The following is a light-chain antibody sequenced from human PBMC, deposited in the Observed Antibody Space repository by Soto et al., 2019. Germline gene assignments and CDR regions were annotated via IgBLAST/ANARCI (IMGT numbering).Light chain of an antibody. V-gene: IGKV1-9*01. CDR3: QHFSTYPWT. Sequence: IQLTQSPSSLSASVGDRVTITCRASQGISSYLAWYQHKPGKAPKILIFTASTLQSGVPTMFSGSGSGTDFTLTISSLQPEDFATYYCQHFSTYPWTFGQGTKVQVK. J-gene: IGKJ1*01. CDR1: QGISSY. CDR2: TAS.